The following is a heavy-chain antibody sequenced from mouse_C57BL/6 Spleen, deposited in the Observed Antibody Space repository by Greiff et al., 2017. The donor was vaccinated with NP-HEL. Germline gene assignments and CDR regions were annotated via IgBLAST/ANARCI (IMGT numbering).Heavy chain of an antibody. J-gene: IGHJ4*01. Sequence: EVQLVESGGDLVKPGGSLKLSCAASGFTFSSYGMSWVRQTPDKRLEWVATISSGGGYTYYPDSVKGRFTIAIDNAKNTLYLQMSSLRSEDTAMYDCERQGLGEWYYAKDYWGQGTSVTVSS. D-gene: IGHD4-1*01. CDR3: ERQGLGEWYYAKDY. V-gene: IGHV5-6*01. CDR1: GFTFSSYG. CDR2: ISSGGGYT.